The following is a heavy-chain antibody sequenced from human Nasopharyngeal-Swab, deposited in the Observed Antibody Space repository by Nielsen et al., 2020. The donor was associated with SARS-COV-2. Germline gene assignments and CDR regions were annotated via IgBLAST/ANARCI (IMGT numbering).Heavy chain of an antibody. CDR2: ISYSGST. CDR3: ARQLSGNYQAYFDY. CDR1: SSYG. D-gene: IGHD3-10*01. V-gene: IGHV4-39*01. Sequence: SSYGMHWVRQPPGKGLEWIATISYSGSTFYNPSLQSRVTISVDTSKNQFSLKLNSMTAADTAVYYCARQLSGNYQAYFDYWGQGSLVAVSS. J-gene: IGHJ4*02.